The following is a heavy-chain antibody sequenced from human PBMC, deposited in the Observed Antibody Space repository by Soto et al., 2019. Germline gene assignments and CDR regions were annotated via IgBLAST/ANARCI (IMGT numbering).Heavy chain of an antibody. V-gene: IGHV3-30*04. J-gene: IGHJ4*02. CDR1: GFAFRNYA. CDR2: ISHDGSSQ. CDR3: AKATSAYTYGYFDF. D-gene: IGHD5-18*01. Sequence: GGSLRLSCEVTGFAFRNYAMQWVRQAPGKGLEWVAVISHDGSSQYYADSMRGRFTISRDNSKTTLYLEINSLRTDDTAIYYCAKATSAYTYGYFDFWGQGTVVTVSS.